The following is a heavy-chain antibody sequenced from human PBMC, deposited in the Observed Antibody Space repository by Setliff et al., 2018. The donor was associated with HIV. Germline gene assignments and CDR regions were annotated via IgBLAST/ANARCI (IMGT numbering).Heavy chain of an antibody. CDR1: GGSVSNYY. CDR3: ARDSNTGWYYLDF. J-gene: IGHJ4*02. Sequence: SETLSLTCTVSGGSVSNYYWTWIRQSAGKGLEWIGHINTSGSTKYNPSLKSRLTMSVDSSGNQFSLTLTSVTAADTAVYYCARDSNTGWYYLDFWGPGALVTVSS. V-gene: IGHV4-4*07. D-gene: IGHD6-19*01. CDR2: INTSGST.